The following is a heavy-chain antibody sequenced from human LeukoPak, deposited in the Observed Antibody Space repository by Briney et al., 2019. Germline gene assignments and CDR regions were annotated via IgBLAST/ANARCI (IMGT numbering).Heavy chain of an antibody. D-gene: IGHD2-21*02. CDR3: ARGGAVTAIDY. CDR1: GFTFSSYG. V-gene: IGHV3-33*01. J-gene: IGHJ4*02. CDR2: IWYDGSDK. Sequence: PGRSLRLSCAASGFTFSSYGMHWVRQAPGKGLEWVAVIWYDGSDKYYADSGKGRFTISRDNSKNTLYLQMNSLRAEDTAVYYCARGGAVTAIDYWGQGTLVTVSS.